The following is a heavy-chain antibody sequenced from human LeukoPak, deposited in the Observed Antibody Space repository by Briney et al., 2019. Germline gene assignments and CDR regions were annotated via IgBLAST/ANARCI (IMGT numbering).Heavy chain of an antibody. CDR2: IKQDGSEK. V-gene: IGHV3-7*01. Sequence: PGGSLRLSCAASGFTFSSYWMSWVRQAPGKGLEWVANIKQDGSEKYYVDSVKGRFTISRDNAKNSLYLQMNSLRAEDTAVYYCASFSWASLFDYWGQGTLVTVSS. CDR3: ASFSWASLFDY. J-gene: IGHJ4*02. D-gene: IGHD6-13*01. CDR1: GFTFSSYW.